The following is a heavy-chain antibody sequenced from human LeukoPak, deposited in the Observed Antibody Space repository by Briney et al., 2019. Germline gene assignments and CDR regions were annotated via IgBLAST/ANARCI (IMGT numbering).Heavy chain of an antibody. CDR1: GFTFGDYY. CDR3: ARDSDYFDY. J-gene: IGHJ4*02. V-gene: IGHV3-11*01. CDR2: ISTGGGTI. Sequence: PGGSLRLSCAASGFTFGDYYMSWIRQAPGKGLEWVSYISTGGGTIYYADSVKGRFTISRDNAKNSLYLQMNSLRAEDTAVYYCARDSDYFDYWGQGTLVTVSS. D-gene: IGHD3-10*01.